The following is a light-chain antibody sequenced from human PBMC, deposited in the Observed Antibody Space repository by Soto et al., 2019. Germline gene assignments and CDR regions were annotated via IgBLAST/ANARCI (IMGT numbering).Light chain of an antibody. CDR1: QSVSSSY. CDR2: GAS. CDR3: QQYGTSWT. Sequence: EIVLTQSPGTLSLSPGERATLSCRASQSVSSSYLAWYQHKPGQAPRLLIYGASSRSTGIPDRFSGSGSGTDFPLTISRLEPEDFAVYYCQQYGTSWTFGQGTKVEVK. V-gene: IGKV3-20*01. J-gene: IGKJ1*01.